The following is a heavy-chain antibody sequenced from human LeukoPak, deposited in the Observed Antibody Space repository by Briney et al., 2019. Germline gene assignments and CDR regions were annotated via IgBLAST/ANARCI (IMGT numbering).Heavy chain of an antibody. CDR1: GGTFSSYA. V-gene: IGHV1-69*05. J-gene: IGHJ5*02. CDR3: ARVSDFWSGNWFDP. Sequence: ASVKVSCKASGGTFSSYAISWVRQAPGQGLEWMGGIIPIFGTANYAQKFQGRVTITTDESTSTAYMELSSLRSEDTAVYYCARVSDFWSGNWFDPWGQGTLVTVSS. D-gene: IGHD3-3*01. CDR2: IIPIFGTA.